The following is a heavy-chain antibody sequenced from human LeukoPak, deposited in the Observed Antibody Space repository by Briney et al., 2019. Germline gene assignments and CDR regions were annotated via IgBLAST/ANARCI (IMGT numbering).Heavy chain of an antibody. CDR1: GGSFSGYY. CDR2: TNHSGST. J-gene: IGHJ4*02. D-gene: IGHD6-13*01. Sequence: PSETLSLTCAVYGGSFSGYYWSWIRQPPGKGLEWIGETNHSGSTNYNPSLKSRVTISVDTSKNQFSLKLSSVTAADTAVYYCARIPGYSSSWYDYWGQGTLVTVSS. CDR3: ARIPGYSSSWYDY. V-gene: IGHV4-34*01.